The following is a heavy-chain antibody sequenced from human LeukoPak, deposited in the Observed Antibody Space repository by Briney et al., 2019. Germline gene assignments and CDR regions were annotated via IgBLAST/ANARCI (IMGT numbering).Heavy chain of an antibody. V-gene: IGHV1-69*13. J-gene: IGHJ5*02. Sequence: SVKVSCKASGYTFTSYGISWVRQAPGQGLEWMGGIIPIFGTANYAQKFQGRVTITADESTSTAYMELSSLRSEDTAVYYCARDEGYCSSTSCVVGWFDPWGQGTLVTVSS. CDR2: IIPIFGTA. D-gene: IGHD2-2*01. CDR3: ARDEGYCSSTSCVVGWFDP. CDR1: GYTFTSYG.